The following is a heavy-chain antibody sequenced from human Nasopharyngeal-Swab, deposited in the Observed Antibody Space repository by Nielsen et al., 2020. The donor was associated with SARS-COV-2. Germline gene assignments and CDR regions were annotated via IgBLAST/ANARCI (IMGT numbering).Heavy chain of an antibody. CDR2: INHSGST. CDR3: ARAPRGTIFGVVTNFDY. Sequence: GSLRLSCAVYGGSFSGYYWSWIRQPPGKGLEWIGEINHSGSTNYNPSLKSRVTISVDTSKNQFSLKLSSVTAADTAVYYCARAPRGTIFGVVTNFDYWGQGTLVTVSS. V-gene: IGHV4-34*01. J-gene: IGHJ4*02. D-gene: IGHD3-3*01. CDR1: GGSFSGYY.